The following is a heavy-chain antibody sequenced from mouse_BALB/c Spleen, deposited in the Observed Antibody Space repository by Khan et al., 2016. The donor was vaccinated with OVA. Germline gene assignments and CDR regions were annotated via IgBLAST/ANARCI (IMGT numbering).Heavy chain of an antibody. V-gene: IGHV3-2*02. Sequence: VQLKESGPGLVKPSQSLSLTCTVTGYSITSDYAWNWIRQFPGNKLEWVGYISSTGSTSYNPSLKSRISITRDTSKNQFFLHLNSVTTEDTATDYCARSLYYSDSYAMDYWGQGTSVTVSS. CDR3: ARSLYYSDSYAMDY. J-gene: IGHJ4*01. CDR2: ISSTGST. CDR1: GYSITSDYA. D-gene: IGHD2-13*01.